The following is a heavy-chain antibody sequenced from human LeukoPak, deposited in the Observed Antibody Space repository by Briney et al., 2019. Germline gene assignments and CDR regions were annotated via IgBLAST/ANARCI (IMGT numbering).Heavy chain of an antibody. V-gene: IGHV3-30*04. J-gene: IGHJ6*03. CDR2: ISYDGNNQ. D-gene: IGHD3-10*01. Sequence: GGSLRLSCAASGFTLSSYAMHWVRQAPGKGLEWVAVISYDGNNQYYADSVKGRFTIPRDNAKNSLYLKMNSLRAEDTAVYYCARVVGEGVRWGNYYMDVWGKGTTVTVSS. CDR3: ARVVGEGVRWGNYYMDV. CDR1: GFTLSSYA.